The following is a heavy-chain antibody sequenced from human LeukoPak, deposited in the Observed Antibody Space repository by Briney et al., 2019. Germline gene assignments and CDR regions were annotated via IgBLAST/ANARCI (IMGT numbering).Heavy chain of an antibody. V-gene: IGHV4-39*01. CDR2: ICNGRTT. CDR3: ARHFSEDGYNAAPFQH. CDR1: GDSISSITYY. Sequence: SETLSLTCTVSGDSISSITYYWAWIRQPPGTGLEWIGSICNGRTTYYNPSLKGRVTMSIDTSKNQFSLKLTSVTAADTAVYYCARHFSEDGYNAAPFQHWGQGTLVIVSS. D-gene: IGHD5-24*01. J-gene: IGHJ1*01.